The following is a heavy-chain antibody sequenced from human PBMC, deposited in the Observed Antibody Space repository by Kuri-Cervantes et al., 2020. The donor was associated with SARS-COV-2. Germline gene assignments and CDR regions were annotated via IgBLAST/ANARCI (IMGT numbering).Heavy chain of an antibody. Sequence: GESLKISCAASGFTFSSYAMSWVRQAPGKGLEWVSAISGSGGSTYYADSVKGRFTISRDNSKNTLYLQMNSLRAEDTAVYYCATPRRYYGDGFDYWGQGTLVTVSS. J-gene: IGHJ4*02. CDR1: GFTFSSYA. D-gene: IGHD4-17*01. V-gene: IGHV3-23*01. CDR2: ISGSGGST. CDR3: ATPRRYYGDGFDY.